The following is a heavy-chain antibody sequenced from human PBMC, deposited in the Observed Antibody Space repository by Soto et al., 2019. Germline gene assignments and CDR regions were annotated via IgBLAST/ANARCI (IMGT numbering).Heavy chain of an antibody. CDR1: GGTFSSYA. V-gene: IGHV1-69*13. CDR2: IIPIFGTA. CDR3: ARVEDGSGSYYPSDYYYYYGMDV. J-gene: IGHJ6*02. Sequence: ASVKVSCKASGGTFSSYAISWVRQAPGQGLEWMGGIIPIFGTANYAQKFQGRVTITADESTSTAYMELSSLRSEDTAVYYCARVEDGSGSYYPSDYYYYYGMDVWGQGTTVTVSS. D-gene: IGHD3-10*01.